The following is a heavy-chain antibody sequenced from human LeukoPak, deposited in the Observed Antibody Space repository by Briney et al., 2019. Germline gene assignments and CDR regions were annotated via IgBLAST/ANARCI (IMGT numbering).Heavy chain of an antibody. V-gene: IGHV1-24*01. CDR3: ATVRLRTTGTYDAFDI. J-gene: IGHJ3*02. CDR1: GYTLTELS. Sequence: GASVKVSCKVSGYTLTELSMHWVRQAPGKGLEWMGGFDPEGGETIYAQKFQGRVTMTEDTSTDTAYMELSSLRSEDTAVYYCATVRLRTTGTYDAFDIWGQGTMVTVSS. CDR2: FDPEGGET. D-gene: IGHD1-1*01.